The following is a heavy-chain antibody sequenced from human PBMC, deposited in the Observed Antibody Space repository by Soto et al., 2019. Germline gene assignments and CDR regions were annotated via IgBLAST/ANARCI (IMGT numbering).Heavy chain of an antibody. CDR2: IWYDGSKK. CDR3: ARDDAARMLGEMAKIYY. J-gene: IGHJ4*02. V-gene: IGHV3-33*01. D-gene: IGHD2-8*01. CDR1: GFTFHSYG. Sequence: GGSLRLSCAASGFTFHSYGLFWVRQAPGKGLEWVAFIWYDGSKKYYADSVKGRFTISRDNSKSTVYLQMNSLRAEDTAVYYCARDDAARMLGEMAKIYYWGQGTLVTVSS.